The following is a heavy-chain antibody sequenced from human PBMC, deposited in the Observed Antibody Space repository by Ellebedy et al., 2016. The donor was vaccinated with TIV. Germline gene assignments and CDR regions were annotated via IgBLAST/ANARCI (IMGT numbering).Heavy chain of an antibody. J-gene: IGHJ5*02. D-gene: IGHD1-1*01. V-gene: IGHV4-39*07. CDR3: ASGSPFNP. CDR1: GGSISRSSYY. Sequence: MPSETLSLTCTVPGGSISRSSYYWGWMRQPPGKGLEWLGSMYYSGNTYYNPSLKSRVTISVDTSKNQFSLKLSSVTAADTAVYYCASGSPFNPWGQGTLVTVSS. CDR2: MYYSGNT.